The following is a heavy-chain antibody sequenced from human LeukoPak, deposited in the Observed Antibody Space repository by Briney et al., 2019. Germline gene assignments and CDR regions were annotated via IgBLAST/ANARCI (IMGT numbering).Heavy chain of an antibody. J-gene: IGHJ3*02. D-gene: IGHD6-13*01. CDR3: ARDLIAGRSDAFDI. CDR1: GFTFSSYW. Sequence: PGGSLRLSCAASGFTFSSYWMSWVRQAPGKGLEWVANIKQDGSEKYYVDSVKGRFTISRDNAKNSLYLQMNSLRAEDTAVYYCARDLIAGRSDAFDIWGQGTMVTVFS. CDR2: IKQDGSEK. V-gene: IGHV3-7*01.